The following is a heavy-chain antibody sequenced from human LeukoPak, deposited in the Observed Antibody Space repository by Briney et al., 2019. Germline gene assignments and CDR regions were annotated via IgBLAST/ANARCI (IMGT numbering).Heavy chain of an antibody. CDR3: ARDNDSSGYYSYFDY. D-gene: IGHD3-22*01. CDR2: ISSSGSTI. J-gene: IGHJ4*02. V-gene: IGHV3-11*01. CDR1: GFTFSDYY. Sequence: PGGSLRLSCAASGFTFSDYYMSWIRQAPGKGLEWVSYISSSGSTIYYADSVKGRFTISRDNAKNSLYLQMNSLRAEDTAVYYCARDNDSSGYYSYFDYWGQGTLVTVSS.